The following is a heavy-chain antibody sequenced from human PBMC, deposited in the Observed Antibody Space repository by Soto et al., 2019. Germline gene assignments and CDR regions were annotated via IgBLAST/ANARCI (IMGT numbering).Heavy chain of an antibody. J-gene: IGHJ4*02. V-gene: IGHV3-33*01. CDR3: ASDVRSRRYAL. CDR1: GFTFRNYG. Sequence: QVQLVESGGGVVQPGRSLRLSCAASGFTFRNYGMHWVRQAPGKGLEWLAVIWYDGSNKYYADSVKGRFTISRDNSKNTLYLEMNSLRDEDTAVYYCASDVRSRRYALWGQGTLVIVSS. CDR2: IWYDGSNK. D-gene: IGHD3-10*02.